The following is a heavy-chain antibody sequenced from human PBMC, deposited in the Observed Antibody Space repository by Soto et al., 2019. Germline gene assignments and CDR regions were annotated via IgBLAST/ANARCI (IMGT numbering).Heavy chain of an antibody. CDR2: IWYDGSNK. CDR1: GFTFSSYG. Sequence: QVQLVESGGGVVQPGRSLRLSCAASGFTFSSYGMHWVRQAPGKGLEWVAVIWYDGSNKYYADSVKGRFTISRDNSKNTLYLQMNSLRDEGTAVYYCARDPEKRVVTPGFDYWGQGTLVTVSS. D-gene: IGHD2-21*02. J-gene: IGHJ4*02. CDR3: ARDPEKRVVTPGFDY. V-gene: IGHV3-33*01.